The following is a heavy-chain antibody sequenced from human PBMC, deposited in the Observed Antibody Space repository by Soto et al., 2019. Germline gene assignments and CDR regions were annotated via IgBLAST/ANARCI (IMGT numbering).Heavy chain of an antibody. Sequence: PGGSLRLSCAASAFRFSDYYMSWIRQAPGKGLDWVSYISISGNNTNYADSVKGRFTISRDNAKNSLHLQMNSLRVEDTAVYYCARYKTGGSYYRAFDIWGQGTMVTVSS. CDR1: AFRFSDYY. CDR3: ARYKTGGSYYRAFDI. D-gene: IGHD1-26*01. V-gene: IGHV3-11*06. CDR2: ISISGNNT. J-gene: IGHJ3*02.